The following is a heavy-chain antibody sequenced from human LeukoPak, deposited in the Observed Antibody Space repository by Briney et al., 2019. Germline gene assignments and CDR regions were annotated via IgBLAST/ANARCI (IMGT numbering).Heavy chain of an antibody. CDR1: GFTFSSYE. D-gene: IGHD3-10*01. V-gene: IGHV3-48*03. CDR3: ARDRYYYGSGENFDY. CDR2: ISSSGTTI. J-gene: IGHJ4*02. Sequence: PGGSLRLSCAASGFTFSSYETNWVRQAPGKGLEWVSYISSSGTTIYYADSVKGRYAISRDNAKNSLDLQMNSLRAEDTAVYYCARDRYYYGSGENFDYWGQGTLVTVSS.